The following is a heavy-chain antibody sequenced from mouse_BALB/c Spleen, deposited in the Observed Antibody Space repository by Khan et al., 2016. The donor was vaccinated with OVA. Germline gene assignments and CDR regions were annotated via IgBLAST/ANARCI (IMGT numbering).Heavy chain of an antibody. J-gene: IGHJ2*01. D-gene: IGHD1-1*01. Sequence: QVQLKESGAELAKPGASVKMSCKASGYTFINYWILWVKQRPGQGLEWIGYINPSTGYTEYNQNFKDMATLTADKSSSTAYMQLSSLTSEDSAVYYCARRGLRWDFDDWGQGTTLTVSA. CDR1: GYTFINYW. CDR3: ARRGLRWDFDD. V-gene: IGHV1-7*01. CDR2: INPSTGYT.